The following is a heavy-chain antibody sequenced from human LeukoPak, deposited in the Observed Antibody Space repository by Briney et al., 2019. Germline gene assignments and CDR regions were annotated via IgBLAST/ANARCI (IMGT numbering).Heavy chain of an antibody. D-gene: IGHD3-10*01. J-gene: IGHJ6*02. CDR1: GYTFTGYY. CDR2: INPNSGGT. CDR3: ARSPRYYGSGSSPSRYYGMDV. V-gene: IGHV1-2*02. Sequence: ASVKVSCKASGYTFTGYYMHWVRQAPGQGLEWMGWINPNSGGTNYAQKFQGRVTMTRDTSISTAYMELSRLRSDDTAVYYCARSPRYYGSGSSPSRYYGMDVCGQGTTVTV.